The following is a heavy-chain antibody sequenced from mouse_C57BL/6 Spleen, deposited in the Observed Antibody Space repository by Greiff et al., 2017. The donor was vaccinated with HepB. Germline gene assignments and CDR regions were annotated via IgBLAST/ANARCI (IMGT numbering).Heavy chain of an antibody. CDR3: ASERRAYAMDY. CDR1: GYAFSSSW. Sequence: QVQLKESGPELVKPGASVKISCKASGYAFSSSWMNWVKQRPGKGLEWIGRIYPGDGDTNYNGKFKGKATLTADKSSSTAYMQLSSLTSEDSAVYFCASERRAYAMDYWGQGTSVTVSS. CDR2: IYPGDGDT. V-gene: IGHV1-82*01. J-gene: IGHJ4*01. D-gene: IGHD2-12*01.